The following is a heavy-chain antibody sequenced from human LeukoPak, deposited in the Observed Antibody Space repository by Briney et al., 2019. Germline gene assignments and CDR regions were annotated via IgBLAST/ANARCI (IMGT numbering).Heavy chain of an antibody. D-gene: IGHD3-10*01. V-gene: IGHV4-34*01. CDR2: INHSGST. Sequence: SETLSLTCAVYGGSFSGYYWSWNRQPPGKGLEWIGEINHSGSTNYNPSLKSRVTISVDTSKNQFSLKLGSVTAADTAVYYCARGPVPYYCGSWFDPWGQGTLVTVSS. CDR1: GGSFSGYY. J-gene: IGHJ5*02. CDR3: ARGPVPYYCGSWFDP.